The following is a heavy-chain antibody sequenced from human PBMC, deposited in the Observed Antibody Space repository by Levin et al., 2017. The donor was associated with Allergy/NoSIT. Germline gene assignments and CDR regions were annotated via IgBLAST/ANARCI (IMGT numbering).Heavy chain of an antibody. J-gene: IGHJ4*02. CDR3: ARAGGNTWYTYHFDS. V-gene: IGHV4-31*03. D-gene: IGHD6-13*01. CDR1: GGSINSADYY. CDR2: IYYRGST. Sequence: LRLSCSVSGGSINSADYYWNWIRQHPEKGLEWIGYIYYRGSTYYNPSLKSRATISRGTSENQFTLNLSSVTVADTAVYYCARAGGNTWYTYHFDSWGQGTLVTVSS.